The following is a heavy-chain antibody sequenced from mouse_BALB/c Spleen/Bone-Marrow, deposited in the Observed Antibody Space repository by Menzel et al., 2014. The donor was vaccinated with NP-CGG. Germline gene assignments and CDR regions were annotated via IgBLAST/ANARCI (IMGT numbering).Heavy chain of an antibody. V-gene: IGHV8-12*01. CDR3: ARSRDGNGFDY. D-gene: IGHD2-1*01. CDR2: IYWDDDK. Sequence: ESGPGILQPSQTLSLPCSFSGFSLSTSGMGVSWIRQPSGKGLEWLAHIYWDDDKRYNPSLKSRLTISKDTSSNQVFLKITSVDTADTATYYCARSRDGNGFDYWGQGTTLTVSS. J-gene: IGHJ2*01. CDR1: GFSLSTSGMG.